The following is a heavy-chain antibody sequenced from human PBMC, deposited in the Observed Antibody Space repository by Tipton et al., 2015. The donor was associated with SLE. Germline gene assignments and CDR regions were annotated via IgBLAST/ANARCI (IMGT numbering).Heavy chain of an antibody. J-gene: IGHJ6*03. CDR3: ARDPPTVMGGGYMDV. V-gene: IGHV3-23*01. CDR1: GFTFSSYA. Sequence: SLRLSCATSGFTFSSYAMSWVRQAPGKGLEWVSAISGNGGSTYYADSVKGRFTISRDNSKNTLYLQMNSLRAEDTAVYYCARDPPTVMGGGYMDVWGKGTTVTVSS. CDR2: ISGNGGST. D-gene: IGHD4-11*01.